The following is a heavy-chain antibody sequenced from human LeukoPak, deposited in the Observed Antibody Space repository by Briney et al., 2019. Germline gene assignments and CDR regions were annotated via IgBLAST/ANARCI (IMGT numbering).Heavy chain of an antibody. D-gene: IGHD3-3*01. Sequence: GESLKISCKGSGYSFTSYWIGWVRQMPGKGLEWMGIIYPGDSDTRYSPSFQGQVTISADKSISTAYLQWSSLKASDTAMYYCARLVHYDFWGGLDDYWGQGTLVTVSS. V-gene: IGHV5-51*01. J-gene: IGHJ4*02. CDR1: GYSFTSYW. CDR2: IYPGDSDT. CDR3: ARLVHYDFWGGLDDY.